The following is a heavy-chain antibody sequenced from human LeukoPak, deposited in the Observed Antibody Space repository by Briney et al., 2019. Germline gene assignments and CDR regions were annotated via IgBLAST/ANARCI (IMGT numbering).Heavy chain of an antibody. CDR3: AKDQFLQQLVN. CDR2: FDPEDGET. D-gene: IGHD6-13*01. V-gene: IGHV1-24*01. J-gene: IGHJ4*02. CDR1: GYTLTELS. Sequence: REASVKVSCMVSGYTLTELSMHWVRQAPGKGPEWMGGFDPEDGETIYAQKFQGRVTMTEDTSTDTAYMELSSLRAEDTAVYYCAKDQFLQQLVNWGQGTLVTVSS.